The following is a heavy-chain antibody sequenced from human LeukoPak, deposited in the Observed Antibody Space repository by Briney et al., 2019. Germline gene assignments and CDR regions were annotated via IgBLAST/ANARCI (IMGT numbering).Heavy chain of an antibody. CDR2: IYYSGST. D-gene: IGHD4-17*01. CDR1: GGSISSYS. J-gene: IGHJ5*02. V-gene: IGHV4-59*08. CDR3: ARGMTTGPDP. Sequence: SETLSLTCTVSGGSISSYSWSWIRQPPGKGLEWIGYIYYSGSTSYNPSLKSRLTISVDTSKNQFSLNLSSVTAADTAVYYCARGMTTGPDPWGQGTLVTVSS.